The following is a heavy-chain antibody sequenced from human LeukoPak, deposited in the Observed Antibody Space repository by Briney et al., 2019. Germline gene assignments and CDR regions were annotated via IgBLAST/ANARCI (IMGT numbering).Heavy chain of an antibody. J-gene: IGHJ5*02. D-gene: IGHD2-15*01. CDR2: ISSSSSYI. V-gene: IGHV3-21*01. CDR3: ARGAGECSGGSCYVINWFDP. CDR1: GFTFSSYS. Sequence: GGSLRLSCAASGFTFSSYSMNWVRQAPGKGLEWVPSISSSSSYIYYADSVKGRFTISRDNAKNSLYLQMNSLRAEDTAVYYCARGAGECSGGSCYVINWFDPWGQGTLVTVSS.